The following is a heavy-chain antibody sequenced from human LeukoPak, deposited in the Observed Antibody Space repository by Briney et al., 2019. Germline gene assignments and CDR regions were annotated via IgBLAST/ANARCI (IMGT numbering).Heavy chain of an antibody. CDR3: AKAPKRYCTSASCQGYFDY. CDR2: IWYDGNHK. V-gene: IGHV3-33*06. D-gene: IGHD2-2*01. Sequence: GGSLRLSCAASGFTFSSYGMHWVRQAPGKGLEWVAIIWYDGNHKYYVDSVKGRFTISRDNPKNTLYLQMDSLRAEDTAVYYCAKAPKRYCTSASCQGYFDYWGQGTLVTVSS. CDR1: GFTFSSYG. J-gene: IGHJ4*02.